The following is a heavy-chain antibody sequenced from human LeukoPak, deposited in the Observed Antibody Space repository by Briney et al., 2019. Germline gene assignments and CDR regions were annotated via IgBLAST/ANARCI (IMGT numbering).Heavy chain of an antibody. D-gene: IGHD3-16*01. Sequence: GGSLRLSCAASGFTFDDYAMHWVRQAPGKGLEWVSGISWNSGSIGYADSVKGRFTISRDNAKNSLCLQMNSLRAEDMALYYCAKDEYYDYVWGSPTTWGQGTMVTVSS. J-gene: IGHJ3*01. CDR3: AKDEYYDYVWGSPTT. V-gene: IGHV3-9*03. CDR2: ISWNSGSI. CDR1: GFTFDDYA.